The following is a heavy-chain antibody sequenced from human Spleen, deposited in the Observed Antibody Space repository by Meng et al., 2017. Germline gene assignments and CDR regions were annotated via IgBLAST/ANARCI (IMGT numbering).Heavy chain of an antibody. CDR1: GFTFRSYA. D-gene: IGHD5-18*01. V-gene: IGHV3-23*01. Sequence: GESLKISCATSGFTFRSYAMNWVRQAPGKGLEWVSTIDSGSGDNTYYADSVKGRFTISRDNSKNTMYLQMNSLRAEDTAVYYCARDSGEDGYRYGALDYWGQGTLVTVSS. CDR2: IDSGSGDNT. CDR3: ARDSGEDGYRYGALDY. J-gene: IGHJ4*02.